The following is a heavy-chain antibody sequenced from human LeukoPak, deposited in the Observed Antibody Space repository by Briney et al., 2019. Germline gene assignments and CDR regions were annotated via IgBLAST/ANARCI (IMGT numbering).Heavy chain of an antibody. CDR1: GGSFSGYY. D-gene: IGHD2-15*01. CDR3: ARDYCSGGSCYPLNWFDP. V-gene: IGHV4-34*01. Sequence: SETLSLTCAVYGGSFSGYYWSWIRQPPGKGLEWIGEINHSGSTNYNPSLKSRVTISVDTSKNQFSLKLSFVSAADTAVYYCARDYCSGGSCYPLNWFDPWGQGTLVTVSS. J-gene: IGHJ5*02. CDR2: INHSGST.